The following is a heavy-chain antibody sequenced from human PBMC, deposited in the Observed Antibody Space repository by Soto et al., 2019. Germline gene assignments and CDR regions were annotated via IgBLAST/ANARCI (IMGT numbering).Heavy chain of an antibody. D-gene: IGHD3-10*01. Sequence: ASVTVSCKASVYTFSTYGISWVRQAPGQGLEWMGWINTHNGNTNYAQNLQGRVTMTADTSTSTAYMELRSLRSDDTAVYYCTREGSAPYYYYGMDVWGQGTTVTVSS. J-gene: IGHJ6*02. CDR1: VYTFSTYG. CDR2: INTHNGNT. CDR3: TREGSAPYYYYGMDV. V-gene: IGHV1-18*01.